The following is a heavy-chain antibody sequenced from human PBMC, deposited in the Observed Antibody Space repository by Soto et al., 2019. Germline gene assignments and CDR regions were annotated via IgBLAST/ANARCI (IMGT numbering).Heavy chain of an antibody. D-gene: IGHD3-16*01. V-gene: IGHV1-69*13. CDR1: GGIFSNYG. CDR3: ALFESDDDVWGSFRS. CDR2: IIPLFGKP. J-gene: IGHJ4*02. Sequence: GASVKVSCKASGGIFSNYGFSWVRQAPGQGLEWMGGIIPLFGKPSYAQKFQGRLIISADASTNRAYLDLYSLTTEDAGIYYCALFESDDDVWGSFRSRGQGTPVTVSS.